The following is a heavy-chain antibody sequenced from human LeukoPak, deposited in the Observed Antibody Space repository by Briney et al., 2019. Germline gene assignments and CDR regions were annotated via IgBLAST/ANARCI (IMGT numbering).Heavy chain of an antibody. V-gene: IGHV3-15*01. CDR3: ATDAYCSSNGCPAAYDN. J-gene: IGHJ4*02. CDR2: IKRKSDDETT. Sequence: GGSLRLSCAASGFTFSYVWMTWVRQAPGKGLEWVGRIKRKSDDETTDYAAPVKGRITISRDDSKNTVYLEMNSLKSEDTAVYYCATDAYCSSNGCPAAYDNWGQGTLVTVSS. CDR1: GFTFSYVW. D-gene: IGHD2-2*01.